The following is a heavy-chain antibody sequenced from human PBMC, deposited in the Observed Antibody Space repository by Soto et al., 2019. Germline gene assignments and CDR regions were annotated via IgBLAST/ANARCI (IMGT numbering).Heavy chain of an antibody. CDR3: ARDGTLYDSSGYYYLY. D-gene: IGHD3-22*01. CDR1: GGTFSRYS. CDR2: IIPMFGKA. V-gene: IGHV1-69*13. J-gene: IGHJ4*02. Sequence: GASVKVSCKASGGTFSRYSISWVRQAPVQGLEWMGGIIPMFGKANYAQKFQGRVTITADESTSTGYMELRSLISEDTAVYYCARDGTLYDSSGYYYLYWGQGILVTVSS.